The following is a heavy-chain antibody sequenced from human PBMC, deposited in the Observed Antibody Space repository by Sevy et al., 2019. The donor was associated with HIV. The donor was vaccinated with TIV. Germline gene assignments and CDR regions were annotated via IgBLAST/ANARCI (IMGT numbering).Heavy chain of an antibody. Sequence: GESLKISCKGSGYNFTSYWIGWVRQMPGKGLEWMGIIYPGDSDTRYSPSFQGQVTISADKSISTAYLQWSSLKASDTAMYFCARHVGPGGHHLLGYCSGAGCQGGYYYGMDVWGQGTTVTVSS. D-gene: IGHD2-15*01. CDR3: ARHVGPGGHHLLGYCSGAGCQGGYYYGMDV. J-gene: IGHJ6*02. V-gene: IGHV5-51*01. CDR2: IYPGDSDT. CDR1: GYNFTSYW.